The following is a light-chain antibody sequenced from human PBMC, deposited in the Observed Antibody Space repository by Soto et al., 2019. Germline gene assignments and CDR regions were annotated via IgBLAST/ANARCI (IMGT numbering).Light chain of an antibody. Sequence: EIVMTHSPATLSVSPCERATLSFRASQSVSSNLAWYQHKPGQAPRLLIYGASTRATGIPARFSGSGSGTEFTLTISSLQSEDFAVYYCQQYNNWPWTFGQGTKVDIK. CDR2: GAS. CDR1: QSVSSN. CDR3: QQYNNWPWT. J-gene: IGKJ1*01. V-gene: IGKV3-15*01.